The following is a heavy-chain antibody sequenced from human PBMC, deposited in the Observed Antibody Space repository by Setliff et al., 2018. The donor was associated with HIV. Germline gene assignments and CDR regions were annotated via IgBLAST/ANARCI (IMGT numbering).Heavy chain of an antibody. V-gene: IGHV4-38-2*01. Sequence: PSETLSLTCAVSGFSINSGYYWGWIRQPPGKGLEWIGSIYQTGTTYYNPSLKSRVTISVATSQNQFSLRLSSVTAADTAVYYCARGSGRFCSGGRCSAFDYWGQGTLVTVSS. J-gene: IGHJ4*02. D-gene: IGHD2-15*01. CDR2: IYQTGTT. CDR1: GFSINSGYY. CDR3: ARGSGRFCSGGRCSAFDY.